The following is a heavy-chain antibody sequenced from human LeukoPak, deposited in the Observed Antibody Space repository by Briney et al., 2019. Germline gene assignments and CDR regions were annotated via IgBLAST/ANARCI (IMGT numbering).Heavy chain of an antibody. CDR3: AKLTNSWFDP. J-gene: IGHJ5*02. V-gene: IGHV3-30*02. CDR2: LLYDGSNE. D-gene: IGHD2-2*01. Sequence: GGSLRLSCEATGFTFSNYDMHWLPQAPGKGLVGVTFLLYDGSNEYYADSVKGRFTISRDNSKNTLYLQMNSLRAEDTAVYYCAKLTNSWFDPWGQGTLVAVSS. CDR1: GFTFSNYD.